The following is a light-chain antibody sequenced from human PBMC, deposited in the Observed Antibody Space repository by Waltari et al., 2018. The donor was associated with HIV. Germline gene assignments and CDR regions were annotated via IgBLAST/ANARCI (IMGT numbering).Light chain of an antibody. J-gene: IGKJ2*01. Sequence: DIQITQSPSSLSASVGDRFTITGRASQSLTSYLNWYQHKQGKAPKLLISAVSNLQSGVPSRFSGDASATDFTLTISSLQPEDLATYFCLQTYTTPYTFGQGTILEIK. CDR1: QSLTSY. CDR3: LQTYTTPYT. V-gene: IGKV1-39*01. CDR2: AVS.